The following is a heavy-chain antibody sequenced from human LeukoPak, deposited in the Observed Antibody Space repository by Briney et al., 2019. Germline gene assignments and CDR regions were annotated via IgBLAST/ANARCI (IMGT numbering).Heavy chain of an antibody. CDR1: GFTVSNMY. CDR2: IYGDGRT. CDR3: ATDRSQTSDSNGYYPDALNI. J-gene: IGHJ3*02. Sequence: GGSLRLSCAASGFTVSNMYMTWVRQAPGKGLEWVSLIYGDGRTSYADSVKGRCTISRDNAKNSLYLQMNSLRAEDTAMYFCATDRSQTSDSNGYYPDALNIWGQGTMVTVSS. D-gene: IGHD3-22*01. V-gene: IGHV3-53*01.